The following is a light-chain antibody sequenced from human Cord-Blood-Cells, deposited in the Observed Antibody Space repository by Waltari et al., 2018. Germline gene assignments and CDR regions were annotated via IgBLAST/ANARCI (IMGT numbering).Light chain of an antibody. CDR1: SSAVGGYNY. J-gene: IGLJ1*01. CDR3: SSYAGSNNYV. V-gene: IGLV2-8*01. CDR2: EVS. Sequence: QSALNQPPSESGSPGQSVTISCTGTSSAVGGYNYVLWYQQHPGKAPKLMIYEVSKLPSGFPDRFSGSKSGNTASLTVSGLQAEDEADYYCSSYAGSNNYVFGTGTKVTVL.